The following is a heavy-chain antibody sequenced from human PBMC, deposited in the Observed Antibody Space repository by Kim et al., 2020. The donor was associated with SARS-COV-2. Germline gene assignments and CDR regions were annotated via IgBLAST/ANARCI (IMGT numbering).Heavy chain of an antibody. J-gene: IGHJ4*02. V-gene: IGHV3-53*01. Sequence: GGSLRLSCAASGFTVSSNYMSWVRQAPGKGLEWVSVIYSGGSTYYADSVKGRFTISRDNSKNTLYLQMNSLRAEDTAVYYCARCIAVAGGFDYWCQGTLVTVSS. CDR1: GFTVSSNY. D-gene: IGHD6-19*01. CDR2: IYSGGST. CDR3: ARCIAVAGGFDY.